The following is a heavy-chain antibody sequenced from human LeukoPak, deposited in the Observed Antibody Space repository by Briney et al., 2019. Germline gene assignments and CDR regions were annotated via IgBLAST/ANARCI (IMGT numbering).Heavy chain of an antibody. CDR2: IYHSGSA. D-gene: IGHD5-24*01. CDR1: GGSISSFY. CDR3: ARKPVEMSTMPAIDY. J-gene: IGHJ4*02. Sequence: PSETLSLTCTVSGGSISSFYWSWIRQPPGKGLEWIGYIYHSGSAKYNPSLKSRVTISVDTSKNQFSLKLSSVTAADTAVYYCARKPVEMSTMPAIDYGAQGPRFPVSS. V-gene: IGHV4-59*01.